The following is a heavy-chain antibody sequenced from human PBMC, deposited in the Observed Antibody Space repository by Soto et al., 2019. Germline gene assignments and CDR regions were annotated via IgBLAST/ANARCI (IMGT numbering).Heavy chain of an antibody. V-gene: IGHV3-23*01. CDR1: GFTFSTYA. CDR3: AKAMYHSGWVLDY. Sequence: PGGSLRLSCAASGFTFSTYAMAWVRQAPGKGLEWVSSISGSGGSTYYAESVKGRFAISRDNSRNTLYVQVSSLRAEDTAVYYCAKAMYHSGWVLDYWGQGTVVTVSS. CDR2: ISGSGGST. J-gene: IGHJ4*02. D-gene: IGHD6-19*01.